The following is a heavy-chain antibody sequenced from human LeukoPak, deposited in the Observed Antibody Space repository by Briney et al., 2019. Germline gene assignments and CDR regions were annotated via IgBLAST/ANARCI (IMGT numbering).Heavy chain of an antibody. Sequence: SETLSLTCTVSGGSISSSSYYWGWIRQPPGKGLEWIGSIYYSGSTYYNPSLKSRVTISVDTSKNQFSLKLSSVTAADTAVYYCARETGGYSYGYDNWFDPWGQGTLVTVSS. CDR1: GGSISSSSYY. CDR2: IYYSGST. V-gene: IGHV4-39*07. J-gene: IGHJ5*02. D-gene: IGHD5-18*01. CDR3: ARETGGYSYGYDNWFDP.